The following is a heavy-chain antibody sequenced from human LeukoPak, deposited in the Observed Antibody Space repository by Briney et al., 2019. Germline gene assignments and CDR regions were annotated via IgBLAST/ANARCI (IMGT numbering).Heavy chain of an antibody. CDR3: AIWVVAATDYYFDY. V-gene: IGHV3-23*01. D-gene: IGHD2-15*01. CDR1: GFTFSSYA. J-gene: IGHJ4*02. CDR2: ISGSGGST. Sequence: GGSLRLSCAASGFTFSSYAMSWVRQAPGKGLEWVSAISGSGGSTYYADSVKGRFTISRDNSKNTLYLQMNSLRAEDTAVYYCAIWVVAATDYYFDYWGQGTLVTVSS.